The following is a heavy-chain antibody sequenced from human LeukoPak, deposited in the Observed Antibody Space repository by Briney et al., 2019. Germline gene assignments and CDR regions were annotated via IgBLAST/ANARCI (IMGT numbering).Heavy chain of an antibody. CDR2: IYTSGST. J-gene: IGHJ4*02. CDR1: GGSISSYY. CDR3: ARQGYSGYGPHFDY. D-gene: IGHD5-12*01. Sequence: SETLSLTCTVSGGSISSYYWSWIRQPPGKGLEWIGYIYTSGSTGYNPSLKSRVTISVDTSKNQFSLKLSSVTAADTAVYYCARQGYSGYGPHFDYWGQGTLVTVSS. V-gene: IGHV4-4*09.